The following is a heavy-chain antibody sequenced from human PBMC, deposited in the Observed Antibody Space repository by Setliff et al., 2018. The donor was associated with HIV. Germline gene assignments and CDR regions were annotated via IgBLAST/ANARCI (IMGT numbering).Heavy chain of an antibody. Sequence: SETLSLTCTISGGSISYYYWSWIRQPPGKGLEWIGSIYYDGDATYNPSLKSRVTISVDTSKNQFSLKLSSVTATDTAVYYCARAHSGGGSSSWYYFDYWGQGTLVTVSS. CDR1: GGSISYYY. J-gene: IGHJ4*02. D-gene: IGHD6-13*01. CDR2: IYYDGDA. V-gene: IGHV4-59*08. CDR3: ARAHSGGGSSSWYYFDY.